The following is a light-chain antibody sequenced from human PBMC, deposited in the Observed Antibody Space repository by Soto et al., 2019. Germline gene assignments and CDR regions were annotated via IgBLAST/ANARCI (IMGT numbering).Light chain of an antibody. J-gene: IGLJ1*01. CDR2: EVS. V-gene: IGLV2-14*01. CDR3: NSRASGTTYV. CDR1: SSDVGAYNY. Sequence: QSAMTQPACESGSPGQSLTISCIGTSSDVGAYNYVSWYQQLPGKAPKLMIYEVSNRPSGISNRFSGSKSGNTASLTISGLQTEDEADYYCNSRASGTTYVFGTGTKVTVL.